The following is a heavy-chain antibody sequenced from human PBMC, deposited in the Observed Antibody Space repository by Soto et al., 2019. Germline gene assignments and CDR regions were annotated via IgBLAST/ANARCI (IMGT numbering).Heavy chain of an antibody. D-gene: IGHD2-15*01. CDR3: ARGRYCLTGRCFPNWFDS. Sequence: PSETLSLTCSVSGDSISTVDYFWAWIRQPPGQALEYIGYIYKSATTYYNPSFEGRVAISLDTSKSHFSLNVTSVTVADTAVYFCARGRYCLTGRCFPNWFDSWGQGTLVTVSS. J-gene: IGHJ5*01. V-gene: IGHV4-30-4*01. CDR2: IYKSATT. CDR1: GDSISTVDYF.